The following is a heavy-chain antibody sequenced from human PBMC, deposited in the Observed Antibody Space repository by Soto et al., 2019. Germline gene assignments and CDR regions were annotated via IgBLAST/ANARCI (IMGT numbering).Heavy chain of an antibody. D-gene: IGHD3-22*01. V-gene: IGHV4-61*01. CDR1: GGSVSSGSYY. CDR2: IYYSGST. Sequence: PSETLSLTCTVSGGSVSSGSYYWSWIRQPPGKGLEWIGYIYYSGSTNYNPSLKSRVTISVDTSKNQFSLKLSSVTAADTAVYYCARSGRITMIVVGMAPDYWGQGTLVTVSS. J-gene: IGHJ4*02. CDR3: ARSGRITMIVVGMAPDY.